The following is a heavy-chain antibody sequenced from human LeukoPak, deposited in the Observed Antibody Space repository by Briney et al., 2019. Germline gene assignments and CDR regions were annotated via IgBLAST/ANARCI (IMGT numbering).Heavy chain of an antibody. V-gene: IGHV3-74*01. CDR2: INSDGSST. Sequence: PGGSLRLSCAASGFTFSSYWMHWVRQAPGKGLVWVSRINSDGSSTSHADSVKGRFTISRDNAKNTLYLQMNSLRAEDTAVYYCARKGGRLPFDYWGQGTLVTVSS. J-gene: IGHJ4*02. CDR3: ARKGGRLPFDY. D-gene: IGHD1-26*01. CDR1: GFTFSSYW.